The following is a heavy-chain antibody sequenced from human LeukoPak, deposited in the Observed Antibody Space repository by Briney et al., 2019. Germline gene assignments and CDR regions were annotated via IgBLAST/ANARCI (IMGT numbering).Heavy chain of an antibody. D-gene: IGHD3-16*02. J-gene: IGHJ3*02. CDR3: ASIHDYVWGSYRSDAFDI. CDR2: INSDGSST. Sequence: GGSLRLSCAASGFTFSRYWMPWVRQPPGKGLVWVSRINSDGSSTTYADAVKGRFTISRDNAKNTLYLQMNSLRAEDTAVYYCASIHDYVWGSYRSDAFDIWGQGTMVNVFS. CDR1: GFTFSRYW. V-gene: IGHV3-74*01.